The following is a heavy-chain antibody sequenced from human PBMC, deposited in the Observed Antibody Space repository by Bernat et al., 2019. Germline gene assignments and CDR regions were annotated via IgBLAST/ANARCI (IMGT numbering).Heavy chain of an antibody. V-gene: IGHV3-30-3*01. CDR1: GFTFSSYA. CDR3: ARDLVVGATG. J-gene: IGHJ4*02. D-gene: IGHD1-26*01. CDR2: ISYDGSNK. Sequence: QVQLVESGGGVVQPGRSLRLSCAASGFTFSSYAMHWVRQAPGKGLEWVAVISYDGSNKYYADSVKGRFTISRDNSKNTLDLQMNSLRAEDTAVYYCARDLVVGATGWGQGTLVTVSS.